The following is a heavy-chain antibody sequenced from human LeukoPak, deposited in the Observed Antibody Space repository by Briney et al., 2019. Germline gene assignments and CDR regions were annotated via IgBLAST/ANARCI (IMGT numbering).Heavy chain of an antibody. Sequence: SVKVSCKASGGTFSSYAISWVRQAPGQGLEWMGGIIPIFGTANYAQKFQGRVTITADKSTSTAYMELSSLRSEDTAVYYCARELSGSYYFDYWGQGTLVTVSS. CDR2: IIPIFGTA. CDR3: ARELSGSYYFDY. CDR1: GGTFSSYA. D-gene: IGHD1-26*01. J-gene: IGHJ4*02. V-gene: IGHV1-69*06.